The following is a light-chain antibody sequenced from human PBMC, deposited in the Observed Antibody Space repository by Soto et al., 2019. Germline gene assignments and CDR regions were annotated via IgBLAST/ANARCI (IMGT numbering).Light chain of an antibody. CDR1: QSVSSSD. CDR2: GAS. V-gene: IGKV3-20*01. CDR3: QHYGSSPYT. J-gene: IGKJ2*01. Sequence: EIVLTQSPGTLSLSPGERATLSCRASQSVSSSDLAWYQQKPGQAPRLLIYGASSRATGIPDRFSGSGSGTDFTLTISRLETEDCAVYYCQHYGSSPYTFGQGTKLEIK.